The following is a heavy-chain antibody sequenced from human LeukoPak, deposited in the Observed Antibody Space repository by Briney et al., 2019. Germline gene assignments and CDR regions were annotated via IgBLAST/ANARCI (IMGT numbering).Heavy chain of an antibody. V-gene: IGHV3-64D*06. Sequence: PGGSLRLSCSASGFTLSIYAMHWVRQAPGEGLEYVSGISSNGGSVYAASVKGRFTTSRDNSKNTLFLQMSSLRAEDTAVYYCVDLWLRIKAISCGQGTIVSVSA. CDR1: GFTLSIYA. CDR3: VDLWLRIKAIS. J-gene: IGHJ3*01. D-gene: IGHD2-21*01. CDR2: ISSNGGS.